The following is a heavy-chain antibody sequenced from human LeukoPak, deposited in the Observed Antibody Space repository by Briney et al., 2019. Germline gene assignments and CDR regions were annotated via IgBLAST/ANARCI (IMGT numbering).Heavy chain of an antibody. CDR3: ARDSSGYYYGSAFDI. D-gene: IGHD3-22*01. CDR1: GGSISSGGYY. J-gene: IGHJ3*02. V-gene: IGHV4-31*03. Sequence: PSQTLSLTCTVSGGSISSGGYYWSWICQHPGKGLEWIGYIYYSGSTYYNPSLKSRVTISVDTSKNQFSLKLSSVTAADTAVYHCARDSSGYYYGSAFDIWGQGTMVTVSS. CDR2: IYYSGST.